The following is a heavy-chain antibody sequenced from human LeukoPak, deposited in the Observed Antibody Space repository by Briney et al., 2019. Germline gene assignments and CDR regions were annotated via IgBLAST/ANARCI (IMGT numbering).Heavy chain of an antibody. CDR1: GFTFSSYN. Sequence: GGSLRLSCAASGFTFSSYNMNWVRQAPGKGLEWISYISDSRNTIHYADSVKGRYTISRDNAKNFLYLQMNSLRAEDTAVYFCWGDRGGAYDFWSGYYTGYFDYWGQGTLVTVSS. J-gene: IGHJ4*02. D-gene: IGHD3-3*01. CDR3: WGDRGGAYDFWSGYYTGYFDY. V-gene: IGHV3-48*01. CDR2: ISDSRNTI.